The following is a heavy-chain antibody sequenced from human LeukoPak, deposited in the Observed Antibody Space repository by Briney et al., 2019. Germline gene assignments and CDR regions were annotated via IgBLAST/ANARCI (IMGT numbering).Heavy chain of an antibody. CDR1: GFTVSTNY. V-gene: IGHV3-66*02. CDR2: IYDSGTT. D-gene: IGHD2-21*01. J-gene: IGHJ6*02. Sequence: GGSLRLSCAASGFTVSTNYMSWVRQAPEKGLEWVSIIYDSGTTYYADSVKGRFTITRDNSKNTLSLQVDSLRADDTAVYFCARTRVTVIRSAPEGMDVWGQGTTVTVSS. CDR3: ARTRVTVIRSAPEGMDV.